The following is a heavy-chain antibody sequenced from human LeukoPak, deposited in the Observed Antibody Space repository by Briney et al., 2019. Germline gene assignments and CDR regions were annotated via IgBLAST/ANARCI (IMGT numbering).Heavy chain of an antibody. CDR1: GGSISSYY. D-gene: IGHD2-2*01. J-gene: IGHJ6*03. V-gene: IGHV4-4*07. CDR2: INTSGST. CDR3: AGQQDIVVVPASYYYMDV. Sequence: SETLSLTCTVSGGSISSYYWSWIRQPAGKGLEWIGRINTSGSTNYNPSLKSRVTMSVDTSKNQFSLKLSSVTAADTAVYYCAGQQDIVVVPASYYYMDVWGKGTTVTVSS.